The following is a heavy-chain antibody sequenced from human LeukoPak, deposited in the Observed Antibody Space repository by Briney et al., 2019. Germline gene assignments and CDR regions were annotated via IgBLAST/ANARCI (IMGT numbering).Heavy chain of an antibody. Sequence: PSETLSLICTVSGGSISSHFWSWMRQPPGGRLEWIGNIYNRGPTNYNPSLNSRVTMSVDTSENQLSLQLTSVTAADTAVYYCTKATQWLAFDYWGRGTLVTVSS. V-gene: IGHV4-59*11. D-gene: IGHD6-19*01. CDR3: TKATQWLAFDY. CDR2: IYNRGPT. J-gene: IGHJ4*02. CDR1: GGSISSHF.